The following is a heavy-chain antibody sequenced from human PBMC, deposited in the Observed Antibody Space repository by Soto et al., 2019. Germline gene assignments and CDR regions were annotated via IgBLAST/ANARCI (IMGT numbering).Heavy chain of an antibody. CDR3: ARESEDLTSNFDY. CDR1: GFTFTRYS. J-gene: IGHJ4*02. V-gene: IGHV3-21*06. CDR2: ISSTTNYI. Sequence: PGGSLRLSCAASGFTFTRYSMNWVRQAPGKGPEWVSSISSTTNYIYYGDSMKGRFTISRDNAKNSLYLEMNSLRAEDTAVYYRARESEDLTSNFDYWGQGTLVTVSS.